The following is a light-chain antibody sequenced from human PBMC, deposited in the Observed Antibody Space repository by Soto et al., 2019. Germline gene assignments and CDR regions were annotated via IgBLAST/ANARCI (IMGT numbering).Light chain of an antibody. CDR3: QQYNNWPGT. CDR1: QSVSSN. Sequence: EIVLTQSPGTLSVSPGERATLSCRASQSVSSNLAWYQQKPGQAPRLLFYGASTGATGIPARFSGSGSETEFTLSISSLQYEDFAVYYYQQYNNWPGTFGRGTKVEIK. CDR2: GAS. V-gene: IGKV3-15*01. J-gene: IGKJ1*01.